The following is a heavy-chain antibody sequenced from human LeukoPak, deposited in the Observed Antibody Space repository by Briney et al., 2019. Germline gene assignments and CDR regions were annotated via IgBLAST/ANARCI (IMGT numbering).Heavy chain of an antibody. D-gene: IGHD6-6*01. Sequence: SETLSLTCTVSGDSISSSFYYWGWIRQPPGKGLEWIGNIYYSGSTYYNPSLKSRVTMSVDASKNQFFLRLNSVTAADTAVYYCASGRIKFFAARPGYFDYWGQGTLVTVSS. CDR3: ASGRIKFFAARPGYFDY. CDR2: IYYSGST. J-gene: IGHJ4*02. CDR1: GDSISSSFYY. V-gene: IGHV4-39*07.